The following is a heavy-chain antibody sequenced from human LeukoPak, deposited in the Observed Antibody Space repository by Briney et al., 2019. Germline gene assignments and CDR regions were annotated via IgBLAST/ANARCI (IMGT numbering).Heavy chain of an antibody. J-gene: IGHJ4*02. CDR2: FYPGDSDA. CDR1: GYSFTSYW. D-gene: IGHD3-22*01. Sequence: GESLKISCKGSGYSFTSYWIGWVRQMPGKGLEWMGIFYPGDSDARYSPSFQGQVTISADKSISTAYLQWSSLKASDTAMYYCARLRDYYDSSGYSRVFDYWGQGTLVTVSS. CDR3: ARLRDYYDSSGYSRVFDY. V-gene: IGHV5-51*01.